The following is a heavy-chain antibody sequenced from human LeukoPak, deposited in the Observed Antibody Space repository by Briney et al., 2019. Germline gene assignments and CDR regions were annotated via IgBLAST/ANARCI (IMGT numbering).Heavy chain of an antibody. CDR2: ISSSSSTI. CDR1: GLTISSYS. Sequence: GGSLRLSCAASGLTISSYSMNWVRQAPGKGLQWVSYISSSSSTIYYAGSVKGRFTISRDNAKNSLYLQMNSLRAEDTAVYYCARVMYLSSPPLSAFDIWGQGTMVTVSS. J-gene: IGHJ3*02. V-gene: IGHV3-48*01. CDR3: ARVMYLSSPPLSAFDI. D-gene: IGHD2-2*01.